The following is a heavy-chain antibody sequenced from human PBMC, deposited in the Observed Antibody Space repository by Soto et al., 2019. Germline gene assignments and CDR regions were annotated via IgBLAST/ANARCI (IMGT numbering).Heavy chain of an antibody. CDR3: AKDGYSSSWFDY. CDR1: GFTLSSYA. Sequence: GGSLRLSCAASGFTLSSYAMSWVRQAPGKGLEWVSAISGSGGSTYYADSVKGRFTISRDNSKNTLYLQMNSLRAEDTAVYYCAKDGYSSSWFDYWGQGTLVTVSS. J-gene: IGHJ4*02. CDR2: ISGSGGST. D-gene: IGHD6-13*01. V-gene: IGHV3-23*01.